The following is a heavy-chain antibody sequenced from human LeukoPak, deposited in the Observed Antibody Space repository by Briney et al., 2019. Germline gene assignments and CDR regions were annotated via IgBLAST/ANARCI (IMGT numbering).Heavy chain of an antibody. CDR2: IRSKANSQAT. D-gene: IGHD5-18*01. CDR3: TTHNSYGYP. CDR1: GFTFSGSA. J-gene: IGHJ5*02. Sequence: GGSLRLSCAASGFTFSGSAMHWVRQASGRGLEWVGRIRSKANSQATAYAASVKGSFTISRDDSKNTAYLQMNSLKTEDTAVYYCTTHNSYGYPWGQGTLVTVSS. V-gene: IGHV3-73*01.